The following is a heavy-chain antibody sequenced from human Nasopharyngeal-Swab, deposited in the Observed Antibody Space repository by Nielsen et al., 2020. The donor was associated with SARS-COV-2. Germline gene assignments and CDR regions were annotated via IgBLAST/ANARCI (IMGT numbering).Heavy chain of an antibody. V-gene: IGHV4-30-2*01. D-gene: IGHD3-22*01. CDR2: INHSGST. CDR1: GCSISSGGYS. CDR3: ARFDSSGYPDAFDI. Sequence: SETLSLTCAVSGCSISSGGYSWIWIRQPPGQGLVWIGYINHSGSTYYNPSLKSRVTISVDRSKNQFSLKLNSVTAADTAVYYCARFDSSGYPDAFDIWGQGTMVTVSS. J-gene: IGHJ3*02.